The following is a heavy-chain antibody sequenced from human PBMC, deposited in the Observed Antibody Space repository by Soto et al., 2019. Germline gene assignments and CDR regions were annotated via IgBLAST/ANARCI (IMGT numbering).Heavy chain of an antibody. D-gene: IGHD3-10*01. J-gene: IGHJ6*02. CDR2: INAGNGNT. CDR1: GYTFTSYA. Sequence: QVQLVQSGAEVKKPGASVKVSCKASGYTFTSYAMHWVRQAPGQRLEWMGWINAGNGNTKYSQKFQGRVTITRDTSXSTAYMELSSLRSEDTAVYYCARDRWFGELDGMDVWGQGTTVTVSS. CDR3: ARDRWFGELDGMDV. V-gene: IGHV1-3*01.